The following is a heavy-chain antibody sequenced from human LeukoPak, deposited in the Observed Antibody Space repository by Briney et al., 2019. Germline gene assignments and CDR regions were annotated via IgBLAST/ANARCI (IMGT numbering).Heavy chain of an antibody. D-gene: IGHD3-22*01. CDR2: ISGSGCST. V-gene: IGHV3-23*01. CDR3: AKDDRITMIVDVDY. Sequence: GGPLRLLCGPSGFTFSSYAMSWLRQAPGKGLEGVSAISGSGCSTLYADSVKGRFTISRDNSKNTRYLQMNSLRAEDTAVYYCAKDDRITMIVDVDYWGQGTLVIVSS. CDR1: GFTFSSYA. J-gene: IGHJ4*02.